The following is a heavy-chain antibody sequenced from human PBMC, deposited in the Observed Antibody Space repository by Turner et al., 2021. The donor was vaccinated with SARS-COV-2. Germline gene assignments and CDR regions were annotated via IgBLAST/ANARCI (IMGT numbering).Heavy chain of an antibody. CDR3: ARVDIVSTNYFDP. V-gene: IGHV4-59*12. CDR2: IYYTGST. J-gene: IGHJ5*02. CDR1: GGSISNYY. D-gene: IGHD5-12*01. Sequence: QVQLQESGPGLVKPSETLSLTCNVSGGSISNYYWSWIRQPPGKGLEWIGYIYYTGSTKYNPSFESRVTISVDTSKNQISLKLNSVTAADTALYYCARVDIVSTNYFDPWGQGTLVTVSS.